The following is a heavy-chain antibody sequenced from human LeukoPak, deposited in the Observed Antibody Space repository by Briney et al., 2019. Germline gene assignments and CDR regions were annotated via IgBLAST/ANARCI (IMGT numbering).Heavy chain of an antibody. V-gene: IGHV4-4*07. Sequence: SETLSLTCTVSGGSISSDYWSWIRQPAGKGLEWIGLISTSGTTNYNPSLKSRVTMSVDTSKNLFSLRLSSVTAADTAIYYCAREGQQLARGFDYWGQGTLVTVSS. CDR2: ISTSGTT. D-gene: IGHD6-13*01. CDR3: AREGQQLARGFDY. CDR1: GGSISSDY. J-gene: IGHJ4*02.